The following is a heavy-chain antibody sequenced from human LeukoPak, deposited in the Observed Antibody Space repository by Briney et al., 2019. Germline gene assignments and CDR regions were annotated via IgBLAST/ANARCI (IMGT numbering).Heavy chain of an antibody. J-gene: IGHJ6*02. CDR2: ISYDGSNK. V-gene: IGHV3-30*18. CDR3: AKSRGQLWSAYYYYYGMDV. Sequence: PGGSLRLSCAASGFTFSSYGMHWVRQAPGKGLEWVAVISYDGSNKYYADSVKGRFTISRDNSKNTLYLQMNSLRAEDTAVYYCAKSRGQLWSAYYYYYGMDVWGQGTTVTVSS. D-gene: IGHD5-18*01. CDR1: GFTFSSYG.